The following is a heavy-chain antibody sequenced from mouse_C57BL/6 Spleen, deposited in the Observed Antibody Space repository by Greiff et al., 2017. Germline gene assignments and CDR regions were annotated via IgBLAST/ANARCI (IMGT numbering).Heavy chain of an antibody. D-gene: IGHD2-1*01. V-gene: IGHV14-1*01. CDR3: TTSSGNYWYFDV. CDR1: GFNIKDYY. Sequence: VQLQQSGAELVRPGASVKLSCTASGFNIKDYYMHWVKQRPEKGLEWIGRIDPEDGDTAYAPKFQGKATMTADTYSNTAYLQLSSLTSEDTAVYYCTTSSGNYWYFDVWGTGTTVTVSS. CDR2: IDPEDGDT. J-gene: IGHJ1*03.